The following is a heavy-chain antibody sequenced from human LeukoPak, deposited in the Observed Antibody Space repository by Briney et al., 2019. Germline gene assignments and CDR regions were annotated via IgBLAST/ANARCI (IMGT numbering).Heavy chain of an antibody. V-gene: IGHV3-23*01. Sequence: GGSLRLSCAASGFTFSNYIMTWVRQAPGKGLEWVSVINNGGDTTYYADSVKGRFTISRDNSKNTLYLQMNSLRAEDTAVYYCAKAGDTVTFQFDYWGQGTLVTVSS. J-gene: IGHJ4*02. D-gene: IGHD4-17*01. CDR1: GFTFSNYI. CDR3: AKAGDTVTFQFDY. CDR2: INNGGDTT.